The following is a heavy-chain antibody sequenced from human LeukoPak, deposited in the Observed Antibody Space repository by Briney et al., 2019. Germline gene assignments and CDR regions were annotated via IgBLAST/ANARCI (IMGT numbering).Heavy chain of an antibody. CDR3: ASTYYDFWSGFSNVFDF. D-gene: IGHD3-3*01. CDR1: GGSITSYY. V-gene: IGHV4-59*01. CDR2: IYYTGST. Sequence: SETLSLTCSVSGGSITSYYWSWIRQPPGKGLEWIGYIYYTGSTNYNPSLKSRVTISVDTSKNQFFLKLTSATAADTAVYYCASTYYDFWSGFSNVFDFWGQGTIVTVSS. J-gene: IGHJ3*01.